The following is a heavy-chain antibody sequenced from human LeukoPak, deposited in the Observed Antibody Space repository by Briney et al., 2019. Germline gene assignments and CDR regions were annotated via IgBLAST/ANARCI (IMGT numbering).Heavy chain of an antibody. V-gene: IGHV4-4*07. CDR1: GGSISSYY. Sequence: SETLSLTCTVSGGSISSYYWSWIRQPAGKGLEWIGRIYTSGSTNYNPSLKSRVTMSVDTSKNQFSLKLSSVTAADTAVYYCAREGIAAADLYYYYYYMDVWGKGTTVTVSS. D-gene: IGHD6-13*01. CDR3: AREGIAAADLYYYYYYMDV. CDR2: IYTSGST. J-gene: IGHJ6*03.